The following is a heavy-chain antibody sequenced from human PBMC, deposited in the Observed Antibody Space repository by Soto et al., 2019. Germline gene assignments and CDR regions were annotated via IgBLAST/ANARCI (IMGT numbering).Heavy chain of an antibody. CDR1: GFTFSSYW. J-gene: IGHJ5*02. CDR3: ARENGGITIFGVVIAFVRWFDP. V-gene: IGHV3-7*01. Sequence: PGGSLRLSCAASGFTFSSYWMSWVRQAPWKGLEWVANIKQDGSEKYYVDSVKGRFTISRDNAKNSLYLQMNSLRAEDTAVYYCARENGGITIFGVVIAFVRWFDPWGQGTLVTVSS. CDR2: IKQDGSEK. D-gene: IGHD3-3*01.